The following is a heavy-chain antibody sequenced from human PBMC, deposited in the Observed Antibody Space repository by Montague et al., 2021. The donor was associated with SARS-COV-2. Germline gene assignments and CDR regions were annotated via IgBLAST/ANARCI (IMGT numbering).Heavy chain of an antibody. J-gene: IGHJ4*02. CDR1: KFTFSDYW. D-gene: IGHD3-3*01. V-gene: IGHV3-7*03. Sequence: SLRLSCAASKFTFSDYWMSWVRQAPGKGLEWLANINRDGSERCYVDSVKGRFTISRDNAKNSLYLQMNSLSAEDTAVYYCARDEGYTYYDFWSGYFVYWGQGTLITVSS. CDR2: INRDGSER. CDR3: ARDEGYTYYDFWSGYFVY.